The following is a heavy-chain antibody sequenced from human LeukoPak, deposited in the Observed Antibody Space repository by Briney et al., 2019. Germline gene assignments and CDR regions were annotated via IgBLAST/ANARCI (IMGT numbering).Heavy chain of an antibody. CDR1: GGTFSSYA. D-gene: IGHD4-17*01. CDR2: IIPILGIA. J-gene: IGHJ4*02. CDR3: ARSTPPRAYGDPRFRFDY. V-gene: IGHV1-69*04. Sequence: ASVKVSCKASGGTFSSYAISWVRQAPGQGLEWMGRIIPILGIANYAQKFQGRVTITADKSTSTAYMELSSLRSEDTAVYYCARSTPPRAYGDPRFRFDYWGQGTLVTVSS.